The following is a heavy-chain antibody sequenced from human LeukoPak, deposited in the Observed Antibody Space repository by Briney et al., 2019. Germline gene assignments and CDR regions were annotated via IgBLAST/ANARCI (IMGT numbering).Heavy chain of an antibody. Sequence: ASVKVSCKASGYTFTGYYMHWVRQAPGQGLEWMGWINPNSGGTNYAQKFQGRVTMTRDTSISTAYVELSRLRSDDTAVYYCAKLTGDEDARARLDPWGQGTLVTVSS. V-gene: IGHV1-2*02. D-gene: IGHD7-27*01. J-gene: IGHJ5*02. CDR2: INPNSGGT. CDR1: GYTFTGYY. CDR3: AKLTGDEDARARLDP.